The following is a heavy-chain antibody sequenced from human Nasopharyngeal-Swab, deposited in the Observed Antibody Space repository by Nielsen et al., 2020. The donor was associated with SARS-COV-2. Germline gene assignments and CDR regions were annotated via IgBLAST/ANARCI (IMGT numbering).Heavy chain of an antibody. CDR3: AKGSYSHYYDSSGYSPFNY. V-gene: IGHV3-9*01. CDR1: GFTFDDYA. D-gene: IGHD3-22*01. Sequence: SLKISCAASGFTFDDYAMHWVRQAPGKGLEWVSGISWNSGSIGYADSVKGRFTISRDNAKNSLYLQMNSLRAEGTALYYCAKGSYSHYYDSSGYSPFNYWGQGTLVTVSS. CDR2: ISWNSGSI. J-gene: IGHJ4*02.